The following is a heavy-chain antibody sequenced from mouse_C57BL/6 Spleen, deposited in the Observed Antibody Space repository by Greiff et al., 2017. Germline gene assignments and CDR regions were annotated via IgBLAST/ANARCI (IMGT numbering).Heavy chain of an antibody. CDR3: ARGTTVVATEYFDV. CDR2: IDPSDSYT. J-gene: IGHJ1*03. D-gene: IGHD1-1*01. CDR1: GYTFTSYW. V-gene: IGHV1-69*01. Sequence: QVQLQQPGAELVMPGASVKLSCKASGYTFTSYWMHWVKQRPGQGLEWIGEIDPSDSYTNYNQKFKGKSTLTVDKSSSTAYMQLSSLTSEDSAVYYCARGTTVVATEYFDVWGTGTTVTVSS.